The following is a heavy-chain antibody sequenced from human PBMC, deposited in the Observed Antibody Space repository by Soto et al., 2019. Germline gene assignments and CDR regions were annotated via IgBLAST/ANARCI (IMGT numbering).Heavy chain of an antibody. Sequence: EVQLVESGGGLVQPGGSLRLSCSASGFTFSSYAMHWVRQAPGKGLEYVSAISSTGGSRFYADSVKGRFTISRDNSKNNLYLQMSRLRAEDTAVYFCVKRSTTMPGYWGQGTLVTVSS. V-gene: IGHV3-64D*08. CDR3: VKRSTTMPGY. CDR1: GFTFSSYA. J-gene: IGHJ4*02. CDR2: ISSTGGSR. D-gene: IGHD2-2*01.